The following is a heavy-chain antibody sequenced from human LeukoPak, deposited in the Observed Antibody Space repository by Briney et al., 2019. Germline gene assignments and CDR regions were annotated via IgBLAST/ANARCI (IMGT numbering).Heavy chain of an antibody. CDR2: ISSSGSTI. J-gene: IGHJ4*02. D-gene: IGHD3-3*01. CDR1: GFTFSDYY. Sequence: PGGSLRLSCAASGFTFSDYYMSWIRQAPGKGLEWVSYISSSGSTIYYADSVKGRFTISRDNAKNSLYLQMSSLRAEDTAVYYCARVGYYDFWSGLLWEYFDYWGQGTLVTVSS. V-gene: IGHV3-11*04. CDR3: ARVGYYDFWSGLLWEYFDY.